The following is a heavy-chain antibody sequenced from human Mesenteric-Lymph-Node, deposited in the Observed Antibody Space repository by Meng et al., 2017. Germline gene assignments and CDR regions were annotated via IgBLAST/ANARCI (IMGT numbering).Heavy chain of an antibody. Sequence: SETLSLTCAVSGYSISSGYYWGWIRQPPGKGLEWIGSIYHSGSTYYNPSLKSRVTISVDKSKNQFSLKLSSVTAADTAVYYCARVFVDFWSGYYYFDYWGQGTLVTVSS. CDR2: IYHSGST. CDR1: GYSISSGYY. J-gene: IGHJ4*02. D-gene: IGHD3-3*01. V-gene: IGHV4-38-2*01. CDR3: ARVFVDFWSGYYYFDY.